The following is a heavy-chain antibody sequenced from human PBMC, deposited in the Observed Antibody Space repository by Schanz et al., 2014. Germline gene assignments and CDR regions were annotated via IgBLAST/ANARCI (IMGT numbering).Heavy chain of an antibody. CDR1: GFTVSSNY. CDR2: IYGGST. D-gene: IGHD3-9*01. V-gene: IGHV3-66*01. J-gene: IGHJ4*02. Sequence: EVQLLESGGGLVQPGGSLRLSCAASGFTVSSNYMSWVRQAPGKGLEWVSFIYGGSTYYTDSVKGRFTISRDNSKNTLYLQMNSLRAEDTAVYYCARTTNPFNFDSWPYLDYWGQGTLVTVSS. CDR3: ARTTNPFNFDSWPYLDY.